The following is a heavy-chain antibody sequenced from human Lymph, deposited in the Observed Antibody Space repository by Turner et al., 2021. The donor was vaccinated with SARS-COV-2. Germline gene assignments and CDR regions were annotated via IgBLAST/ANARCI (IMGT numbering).Heavy chain of an antibody. CDR2: IYSGGST. J-gene: IGHJ4*02. CDR1: GFTVSSNY. CDR3: ARVLPYGDYFDY. Sequence: EVQLVESGGVFIQPGGSLRLSCAASGFTVSSNYMTWVRQAPGKGLEWVSIIYSGGSTYYADSVKGRFTISRDNSKNTLYLQMNSLRADDTAVYYCARVLPYGDYFDYWGQGTLVTVSS. D-gene: IGHD4-17*01. V-gene: IGHV3-53*01.